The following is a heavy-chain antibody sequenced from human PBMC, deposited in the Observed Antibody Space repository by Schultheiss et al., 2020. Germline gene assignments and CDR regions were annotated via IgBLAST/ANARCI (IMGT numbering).Heavy chain of an antibody. Sequence: GGSLRLSCAASGFTFSSFEMIWVRQAPGKGLEWVANIKQDGTEKYYVDSVKGRFTISRDNSKNTLYLQMNSLRAEDTAVYYCASEDRSGSSWTFYYYYYGMDVWGQGTTVTVSS. J-gene: IGHJ6*02. D-gene: IGHD6-13*01. CDR2: IKQDGTEK. CDR1: GFTFSSFE. V-gene: IGHV3-7*03. CDR3: ASEDRSGSSWTFYYYYYGMDV.